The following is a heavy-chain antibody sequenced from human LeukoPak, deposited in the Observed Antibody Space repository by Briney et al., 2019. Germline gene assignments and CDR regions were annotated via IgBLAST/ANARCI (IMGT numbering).Heavy chain of an antibody. CDR2: INSDGSST. D-gene: IGHD5-18*01. CDR1: GFTFSSYW. V-gene: IGHV3-74*01. Sequence: GGSLRLSCAASGFTFSSYWMHWVRQAPGKGRVWVSRINSDGSSTSYADSVKGRFTISRDNAKNTLYLQMNGRRAEDTAVYYCAREYSYGMYYYYYYMDVWGKGTTVTVSS. J-gene: IGHJ6*03. CDR3: AREYSYGMYYYYYYMDV.